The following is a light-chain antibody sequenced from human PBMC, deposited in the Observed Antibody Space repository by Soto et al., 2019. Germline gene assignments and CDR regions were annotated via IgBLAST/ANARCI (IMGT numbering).Light chain of an antibody. CDR2: GAS. Sequence: EIVMTQSPATLSVSPGERATLSCRASQSVSSSLAWYQQKPGQAPRLLIYGASTRATGIPARFSGSGSGTEFTLTISSRQSEDFAVYYCQQYNNGWTCGQGTKVEIK. V-gene: IGKV3-15*01. CDR1: QSVSSS. J-gene: IGKJ1*01. CDR3: QQYNNGWT.